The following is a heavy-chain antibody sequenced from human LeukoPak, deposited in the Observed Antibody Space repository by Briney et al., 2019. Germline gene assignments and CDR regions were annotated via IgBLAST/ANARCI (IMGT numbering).Heavy chain of an antibody. CDR3: ARMGDFWSGYDAFDI. J-gene: IGHJ3*02. CDR2: IIPIFGTA. CDR1: GGTFSSYA. D-gene: IGHD3-3*01. V-gene: IGHV1-69*13. Sequence: SVKVSCKASGGTFSSYAISWVRQAPGQGLEWMGGIIPIFGTANYAQKFQGRVTITADESTSTAYMELSSLRSEDTAVYYCARMGDFWSGYDAFDIWGQGTMVTVSS.